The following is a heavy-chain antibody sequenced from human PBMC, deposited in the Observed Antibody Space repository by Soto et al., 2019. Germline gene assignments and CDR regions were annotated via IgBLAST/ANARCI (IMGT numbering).Heavy chain of an antibody. CDR2: IYSAGSA. D-gene: IGHD6-13*01. V-gene: IGHV3-66*01. CDR3: TRVYSSSYHYFGY. J-gene: IGHJ4*02. CDR1: GFTVSSYH. Sequence: EVQLVESGGGLVQPGGSLRLSCAASGFTVSSYHMSWVRQAPGKGLEWVSIIYSAGSADFADSVKGRFTISRDNSKNTLYLQMSSLRAEDTAVYYCTRVYSSSYHYFGYWGQGTLVTVSS.